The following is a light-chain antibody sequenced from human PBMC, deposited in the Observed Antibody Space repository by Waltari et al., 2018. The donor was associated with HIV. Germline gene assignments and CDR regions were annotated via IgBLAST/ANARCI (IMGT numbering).Light chain of an antibody. Sequence: EVVLTQSPGTLSLSPGERAALSCRASQSISRRYLAWYQQKPGQAPRILIHGISNRATGIPDRFSGSGSGTDFTLTISRLESEDFAVYYCQQYGNSPRTFGQGTKVEIK. J-gene: IGKJ1*01. V-gene: IGKV3-20*01. CDR1: QSISRRY. CDR2: GIS. CDR3: QQYGNSPRT.